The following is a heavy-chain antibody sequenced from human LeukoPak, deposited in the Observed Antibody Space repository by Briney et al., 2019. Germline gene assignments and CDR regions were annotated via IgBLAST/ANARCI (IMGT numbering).Heavy chain of an antibody. V-gene: IGHV7-4-1*02. Sequence: GASVKVSCTASGYTFTSYAMNWVRQAPGQGLEWMGWINTNTGNPTYAQGITGRFVFSLDTSVSTAYLLISSLKAEDTAVYYCARTASIAARRGEEWPNWFDPWGQGTLVTVSS. CDR3: ARTASIAARRGEEWPNWFDP. D-gene: IGHD6-6*01. J-gene: IGHJ5*02. CDR1: GYTFTSYA. CDR2: INTNTGNP.